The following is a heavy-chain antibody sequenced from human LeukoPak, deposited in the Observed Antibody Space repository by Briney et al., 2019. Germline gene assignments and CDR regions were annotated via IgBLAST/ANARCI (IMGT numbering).Heavy chain of an antibody. J-gene: IGHJ4*02. CDR3: ARDQDSLVRGVIGY. Sequence: ASVKVSCKASGYTFTGYYMHWVRQAPGQGLEWMGRINPNSGGTNYAQKFQGRVTMTRDTSISTAYMELGSLGSDDTAVYYCARDQDSLVRGVIGYWGQGTLVTVSS. CDR2: INPNSGGT. V-gene: IGHV1-2*06. CDR1: GYTFTGYY. D-gene: IGHD3-10*01.